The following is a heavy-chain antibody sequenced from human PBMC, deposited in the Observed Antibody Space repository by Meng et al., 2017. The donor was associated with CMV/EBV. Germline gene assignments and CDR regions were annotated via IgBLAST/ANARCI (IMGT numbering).Heavy chain of an antibody. V-gene: IGHV3-48*03. Sequence: GGSLRLSCAASGFTFSSYEMNWVRQAPGKGLEWVSYISSSGSTIYYADSVKGRFTISRDNAKNSLYLQMNSLRAEDTAVYYCAREVHRNYYGMDVWGQGTTVTVSS. CDR1: GFTFSSYE. D-gene: IGHD1-14*01. CDR3: AREVHRNYYGMDV. J-gene: IGHJ6*02. CDR2: ISSSGSTI.